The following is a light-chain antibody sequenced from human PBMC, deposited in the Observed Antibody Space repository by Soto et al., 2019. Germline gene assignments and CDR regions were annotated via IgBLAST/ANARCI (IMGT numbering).Light chain of an antibody. J-gene: IGKJ2*01. Sequence: DIVMTQSPDSMAVSLGERATINCKSSRRGLHSSQNKNSLAWYQQKPGQPPELLVYWASTRESGVPDRFSASGSGTDFTLTISSLQAADGAVYYCQQYYTTPYTFGQGNRVEIK. CDR1: RRGLHSSQNKNS. CDR2: WAS. CDR3: QQYYTTPYT. V-gene: IGKV4-1*01.